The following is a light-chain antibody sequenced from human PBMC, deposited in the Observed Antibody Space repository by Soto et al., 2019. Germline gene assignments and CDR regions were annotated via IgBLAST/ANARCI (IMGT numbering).Light chain of an antibody. CDR1: QSISSW. CDR3: QQYNSYSRT. V-gene: IGKV1-5*01. J-gene: IGKJ1*01. CDR2: DAS. Sequence: DIQMTQSPSTLSASEGDRVTITCRASQSISSWLAWYQQKPGKAHKLMIYDASSLESGVPSRFSGSGSGTEFTLTISSLQPDDFATYYCQQYNSYSRTFGQRTKVDI.